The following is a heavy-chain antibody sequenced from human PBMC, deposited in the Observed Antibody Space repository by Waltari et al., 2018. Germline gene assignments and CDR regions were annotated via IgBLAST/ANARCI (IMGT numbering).Heavy chain of an antibody. CDR3: ARDPPDGYTYFDY. V-gene: IGHV6-1*01. D-gene: IGHD3-16*01. J-gene: IGHJ4*02. Sequence: QVQLQQSGPGLVKPSQTLSLTCAISGDSVSSKTAAWNWIRQSPSRGLEWLGRTYYWSRWYNNYAVSVKSRITINQDTSKNQFSLQLSSVTPEDTAVYYCARDPPDGYTYFDYWGQGTLVTVSS. CDR1: GDSVSSKTAA. CDR2: TYYWSRWYN.